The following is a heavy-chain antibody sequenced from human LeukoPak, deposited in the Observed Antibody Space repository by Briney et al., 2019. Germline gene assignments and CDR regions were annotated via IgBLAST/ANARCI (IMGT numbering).Heavy chain of an antibody. D-gene: IGHD3-3*01. CDR2: IRYDGSNK. CDR1: GFTFSSYG. Sequence: GGSLRLSCAASGFTFSSYGMHWVRQAPGKGLEWVAFIRYDGSNKYYADSVKGRFTISRDNSKNTLYLQMNSLRAEDTAVYYCAKGPPLYDFWSGYSDAFDIWGQGTMVTVSS. J-gene: IGHJ3*02. CDR3: AKGPPLYDFWSGYSDAFDI. V-gene: IGHV3-30*02.